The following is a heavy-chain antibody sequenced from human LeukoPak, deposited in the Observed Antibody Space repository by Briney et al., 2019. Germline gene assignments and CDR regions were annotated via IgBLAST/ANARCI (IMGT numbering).Heavy chain of an antibody. J-gene: IGHJ4*02. CDR3: ARLAIDGYNRDYYFDY. CDR1: GGSISSYY. Sequence: PSETLSLTCTVSGGSISSYYWSWIRQPPGKGLEWIGYIYYSGSTNYNPSLKSRVTISVDTSENQFSLKLSSVTAADTAVYYCARLAIDGYNRDYYFDYWGQGTLVTVSS. D-gene: IGHD5-24*01. CDR2: IYYSGST. V-gene: IGHV4-59*08.